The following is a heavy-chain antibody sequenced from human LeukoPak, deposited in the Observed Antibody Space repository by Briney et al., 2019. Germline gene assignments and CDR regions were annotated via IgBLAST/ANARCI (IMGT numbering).Heavy chain of an antibody. J-gene: IGHJ4*02. Sequence: SETLSLTCTVSGGSISSSSYYWGWIRQPPGKGLEWIGSIYYSGSTYYNPSLKSRVTISVDTSKNQFSLKLSSVTAADTAVYYCARLNNAGSYCSGGSCYPGCYYFDYWGQGTLVTVSS. V-gene: IGHV4-39*01. CDR1: GGSISSSSYY. D-gene: IGHD2-15*01. CDR3: ARLNNAGSYCSGGSCYPGCYYFDY. CDR2: IYYSGST.